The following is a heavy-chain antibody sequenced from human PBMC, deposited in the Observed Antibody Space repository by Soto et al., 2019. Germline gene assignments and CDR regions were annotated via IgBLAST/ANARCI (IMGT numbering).Heavy chain of an antibody. CDR2: IHWDDDK. CDR1: GFSLSTSGMC. CDR3: ARIRVYCTNGVCPYYYYYGMDV. J-gene: IGHJ6*02. Sequence: SGPTLVNPTQTLTLTCTFSGFSLSTSGMCVIWIRQPPGKALEWLALIHWDDDKSYSTPLKTRLTISKDTSKNKVVLTMTNMDPVDTDTYYCARIRVYCTNGVCPYYYYYGMDVWGQGTTVTVSS. D-gene: IGHD2-8*01. V-gene: IGHV2-70*01.